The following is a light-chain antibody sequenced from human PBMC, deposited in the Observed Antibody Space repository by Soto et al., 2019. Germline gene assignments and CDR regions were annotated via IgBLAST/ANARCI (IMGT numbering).Light chain of an antibody. J-gene: IGKJ2*01. CDR1: HSISVW. CDR2: QAS. CDR3: QQYYTYPYT. V-gene: IGKV1-5*03. Sequence: DIQMTQSPSTLSSSVGDRVTITCRASHSISVWLAWYQQKPGKAPTLLIYQASTLESGVPSRFSGRGSGTDFTLTISSLQPDDLATYYCQQYYTYPYTFGQGTKLEIK.